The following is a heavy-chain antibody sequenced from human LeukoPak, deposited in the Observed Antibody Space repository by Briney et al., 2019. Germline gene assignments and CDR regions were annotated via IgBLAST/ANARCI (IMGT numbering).Heavy chain of an antibody. Sequence: GASVKVSCKASGYTFITYGISWVRQAPGQGLEWMGIINPSGGSTSYAQKFQGRVTMTRDMSTSTVYMELSSLRSEDTAVYYCARDLGNYYGSGSYYNALDYWGQGTLVTVSS. CDR2: INPSGGST. V-gene: IGHV1-46*01. CDR3: ARDLGNYYGSGSYYNALDY. J-gene: IGHJ4*02. D-gene: IGHD3-10*01. CDR1: GYTFITYG.